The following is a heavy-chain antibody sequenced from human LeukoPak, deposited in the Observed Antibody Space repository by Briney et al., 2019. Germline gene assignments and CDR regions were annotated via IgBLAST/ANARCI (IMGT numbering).Heavy chain of an antibody. CDR1: GFTFSTYG. Sequence: PGGSLRLSCSASGFTFSTYGIHWVRQAPGKGLEYVSAISSDGGATFYSASVKGRFTISRDNSKNTLYLQLSSLRADDTAVYYCVKRGVSGSYFYFDYWGQGAPVTVSS. V-gene: IGHV3-64D*09. CDR2: ISSDGGAT. D-gene: IGHD1-26*01. CDR3: VKRGVSGSYFYFDY. J-gene: IGHJ4*02.